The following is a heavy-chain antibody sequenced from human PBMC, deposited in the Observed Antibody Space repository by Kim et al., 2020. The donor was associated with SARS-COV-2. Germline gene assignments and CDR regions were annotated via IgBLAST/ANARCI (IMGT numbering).Heavy chain of an antibody. D-gene: IGHD3-10*01. CDR3: AKDSHITMVRGGPLNGMDV. J-gene: IGHJ6*02. CDR1: GFTFSSYG. Sequence: GGSLRLSCAASGFTFSSYGMHWVRQAPGKGLEWVAVISYDGSNKYYADSVKGRFTISRDNSKNTLYLQMNSLRAEDTAVYYCAKDSHITMVRGGPLNGMDVWGQGTTVTVSS. V-gene: IGHV3-30*18. CDR2: ISYDGSNK.